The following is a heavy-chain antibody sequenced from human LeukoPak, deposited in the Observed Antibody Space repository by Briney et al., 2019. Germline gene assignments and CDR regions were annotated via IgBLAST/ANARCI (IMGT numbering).Heavy chain of an antibody. CDR3: ARGTLWFGELFQH. CDR1: GYTFTSYD. V-gene: IGHV1-8*01. CDR2: MNPNSGNT. D-gene: IGHD3-10*01. Sequence: VASVKVSCKASGYTFTSYDINWVRQATGQGLEWMGWMNPNSGNTGFAQKFQGRVTMTRNTSISTAYMELSSLRSEDTAVYYCARGTLWFGELFQHWGQGTLVTVSS. J-gene: IGHJ4*02.